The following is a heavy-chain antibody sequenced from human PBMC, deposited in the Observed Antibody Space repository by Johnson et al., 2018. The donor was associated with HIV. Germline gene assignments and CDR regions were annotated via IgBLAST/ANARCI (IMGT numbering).Heavy chain of an antibody. CDR1: GFTFSSYS. J-gene: IGHJ3*02. CDR3: ARDSIVGASGGSAFDI. D-gene: IGHD1-26*01. Sequence: MQLVESGGGLVQPGGSLRLSCAASGFTFSSYSMNWVRQAPGKGLEWVSYISSSSSTIYYADRVTGRLPISRDNAKNSLYMQMNSLRAEATAVYYCARDSIVGASGGSAFDIWGQGTMVTVSS. V-gene: IGHV3-48*01. CDR2: ISSSSSTI.